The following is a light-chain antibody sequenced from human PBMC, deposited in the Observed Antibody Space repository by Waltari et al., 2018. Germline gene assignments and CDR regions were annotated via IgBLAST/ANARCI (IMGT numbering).Light chain of an antibody. CDR2: RVT. CDR3: CSNAGSHTYF. CDR1: DLAGFDP. V-gene: IGLV2-11*01. Sequence: QSALTQPRSVSGSPGQSVTIPSPGIDLAGFDPDPWYQQYPGKAPKLIIYRVTKRPSGVPDRFSGSRSGNTASLTISGLQAEDEADYYCCSNAGSHTYFFGPGTKVTVL. J-gene: IGLJ1*01.